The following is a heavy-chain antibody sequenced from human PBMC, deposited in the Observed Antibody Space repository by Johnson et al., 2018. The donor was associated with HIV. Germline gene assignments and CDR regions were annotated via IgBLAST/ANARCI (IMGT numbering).Heavy chain of an antibody. J-gene: IGHJ3*02. Sequence: VQLVESGGGVVQPGRSLRLSCAASGFTFSSYDMHWVRQATGKGLEWVAAIGTAGDTYYPGSVKGRFTVPRENAKNSLYYCARDCRNSTSCLAFDIWGQGTRVTVSS. CDR3: I. CDR2: IGTAGDT. D-gene: IGHD2/OR15-2a*01. CDR1: GFTFSSYD. V-gene: IGHV3-13*01.